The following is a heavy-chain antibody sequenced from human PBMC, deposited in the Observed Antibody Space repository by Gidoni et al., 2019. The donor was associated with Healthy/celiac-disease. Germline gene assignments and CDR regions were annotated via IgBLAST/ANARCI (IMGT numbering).Heavy chain of an antibody. Sequence: QVQLQESGPGLVKPSQTLSLTCTFPGGSISSGGYYWSWIRQHPGKGLEWIGYIYYSGSTYYNPSLKSRVTISVDTSKNQFSLKLSSVTAADTAVYYCARSTGGDLLSGYYYMDVWGKGTTVTVSS. D-gene: IGHD2-21*02. CDR2: IYYSGST. CDR1: GGSISSGGYY. J-gene: IGHJ6*03. V-gene: IGHV4-31*03. CDR3: ARSTGGDLLSGYYYMDV.